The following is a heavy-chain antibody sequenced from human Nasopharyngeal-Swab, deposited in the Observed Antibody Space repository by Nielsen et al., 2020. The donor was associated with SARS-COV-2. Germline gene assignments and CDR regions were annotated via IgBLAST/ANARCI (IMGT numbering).Heavy chain of an antibody. V-gene: IGHV3-53*01. D-gene: IGHD5-24*01. J-gene: IGHJ4*02. CDR1: GFTVSSNY. CDR2: IYSGGGT. CDR3: AREGDGYNSPHTNFY. Sequence: GGSLRLSCAASGFTVSSNYMSWVRQAPGKGLEWVSVIYSGGGTYYADSVKGRFTISRDNSKNTLYLQMNSLRAEDTAVYYCAREGDGYNSPHTNFYWGQGTLVTVSS.